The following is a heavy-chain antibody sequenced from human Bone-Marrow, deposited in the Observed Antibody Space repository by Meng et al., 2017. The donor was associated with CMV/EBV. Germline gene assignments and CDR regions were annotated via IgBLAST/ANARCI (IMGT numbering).Heavy chain of an antibody. V-gene: IGHV3-53*01. CDR3: ARESAHLRAFDI. CDR2: IYSGGST. CDR1: GFTVSSNY. D-gene: IGHD3-3*01. J-gene: IGHJ3*02. Sequence: GESLKISCAASGFTVSSNYMSWVRQAPGKGLEWVSVIYSGGSTYYADSVKGRFTISRDNSKNTLYLQMNSLRAEDTAVYYCARESAHLRAFDIWGQGTMVIVSS.